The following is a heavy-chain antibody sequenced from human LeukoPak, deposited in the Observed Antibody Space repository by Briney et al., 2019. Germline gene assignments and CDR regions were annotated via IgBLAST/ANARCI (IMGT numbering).Heavy chain of an antibody. CDR2: IYHSGST. CDR3: ARRPGVRGYSGLVYFQY. Sequence: SETLSLTCAVSDDSIRNNYYWGWIRQPPGKGLEWIGSIYHSGSTYYNPSHKSRVTISADTSKNQFSLKVNSVTAADTAVYYCARRPGVRGYSGLVYFQYWGQGTLVIVSS. D-gene: IGHD3-22*01. V-gene: IGHV4-38-2*01. J-gene: IGHJ1*01. CDR1: DDSIRNNYY.